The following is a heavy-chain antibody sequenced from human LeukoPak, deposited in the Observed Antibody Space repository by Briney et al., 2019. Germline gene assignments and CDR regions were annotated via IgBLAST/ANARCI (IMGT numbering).Heavy chain of an antibody. J-gene: IGHJ6*02. D-gene: IGHD6-19*01. CDR1: GGSFSGYY. CDR3: ARMTVAGRTYYGMDV. Sequence: SETLSLTCAVYGGSFSGYYWSWIRQPPGKGLEWIGEINHSGSTNYNPSLKSRVTISEDTSKNQFSLKLSSVTAADTAVYYCARMTVAGRTYYGMDVWGQGTTVTVSS. V-gene: IGHV4-34*01. CDR2: INHSGST.